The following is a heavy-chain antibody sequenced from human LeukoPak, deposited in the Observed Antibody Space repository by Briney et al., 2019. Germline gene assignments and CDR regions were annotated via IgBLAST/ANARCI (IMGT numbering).Heavy chain of an antibody. J-gene: IGHJ4*02. Sequence: GGSLRLSCAASGFTFDNYAMHWVRQAPGEGLEWVSGISWNSGSIGYGDSVKGRYTISRDNAKNSLFLQMNSLRAEDTALYYCAKDMSSGIVAADMDYWGQGILVIVSS. CDR2: ISWNSGSI. D-gene: IGHD6-13*01. V-gene: IGHV3-9*01. CDR3: AKDMSSGIVAADMDY. CDR1: GFTFDNYA.